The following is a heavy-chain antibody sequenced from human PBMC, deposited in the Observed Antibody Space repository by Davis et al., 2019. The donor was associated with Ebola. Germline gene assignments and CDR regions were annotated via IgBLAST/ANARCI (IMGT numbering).Heavy chain of an antibody. V-gene: IGHV1-2*04. CDR2: INPNSGGT. D-gene: IGHD1-26*01. CDR3: ARGGGSSKRTMGY. Sequence: ASVKVSCKASGYTFTGYYMHWVRQAPGQGLEWMGWINPNSGGTNYAQKFQGWVTMTRDTTISTAYMELSRLRSDDTAVYYCARGGGSSKRTMGYWGQGTLVTVSS. CDR1: GYTFTGYY. J-gene: IGHJ4*02.